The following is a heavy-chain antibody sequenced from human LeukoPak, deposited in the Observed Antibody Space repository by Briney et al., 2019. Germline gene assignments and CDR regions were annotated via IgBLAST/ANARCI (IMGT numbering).Heavy chain of an antibody. CDR2: INPNSGGT. J-gene: IGHJ4*02. V-gene: IGHV1-2*06. CDR1: EYTFTGYY. CDR3: ARDIAVAGFQDY. D-gene: IGHD6-19*01. Sequence: ASVKVSCKASEYTFTGYYMHWVRQAPGQGLEWMGRINPNSGGTNYAQKFQGRVTMTRDTSISTAYMELSRLRSDDTAVYYCARDIAVAGFQDYWGQGTLVTVSS.